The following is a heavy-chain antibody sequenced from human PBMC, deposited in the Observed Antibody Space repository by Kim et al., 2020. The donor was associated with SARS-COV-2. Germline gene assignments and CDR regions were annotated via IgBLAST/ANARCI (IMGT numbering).Heavy chain of an antibody. D-gene: IGHD1-26*01. Sequence: GGSLRLSFAVSGSSVRSSYMTWVRQAPGKGLEWVSAIHDAGSTYYADSVKGRFTISRDIPKDTLYLQMNSLRAEDTAVYYCSSSTVGAYFDYWGQGSLVTVSS. J-gene: IGHJ4*02. V-gene: IGHV3-53*01. CDR1: GSSVRSSY. CDR2: IHDAGST. CDR3: SSSTVGAYFDY.